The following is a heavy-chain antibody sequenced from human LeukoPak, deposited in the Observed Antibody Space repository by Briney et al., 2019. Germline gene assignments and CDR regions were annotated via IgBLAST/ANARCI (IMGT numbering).Heavy chain of an antibody. CDR1: GGSFSGYY. D-gene: IGHD2-2*01. V-gene: IGHV4-34*01. Sequence: SETLSLTCAVCGGSFSGYYWSWIRQPPGKGLEWIGEINHSGSTNYNPSLKSRVTISVDTSKQQFSLKLSSVTAADTAVYYCARDRYCSSTSCPNWFDPWGQGTLVTVSS. CDR2: INHSGST. J-gene: IGHJ5*02. CDR3: ARDRYCSSTSCPNWFDP.